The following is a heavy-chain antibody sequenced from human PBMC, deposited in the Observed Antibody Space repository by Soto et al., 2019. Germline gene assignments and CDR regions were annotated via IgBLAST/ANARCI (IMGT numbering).Heavy chain of an antibody. CDR2: ISGSGGST. V-gene: IGHV3-23*01. CDR3: AKSYSSGWYGYFDY. J-gene: IGHJ4*02. CDR1: GFPFSSYA. D-gene: IGHD6-19*01. Sequence: GGSLILSCAASGFPFSSYAMILVRQAPGKGLEWVSAISGSGGSTYYADSVKGRFTISRDNSKNTLYLQMNSLRAEDTAVYYCAKSYSSGWYGYFDYWGQGTLVTVSS.